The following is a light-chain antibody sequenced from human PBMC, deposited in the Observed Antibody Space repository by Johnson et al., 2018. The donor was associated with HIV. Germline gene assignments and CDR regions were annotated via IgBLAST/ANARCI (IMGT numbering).Light chain of an antibody. CDR1: SSNIGNNY. J-gene: IGLJ1*01. CDR2: DNN. V-gene: IGLV1-51*01. CDR3: GTWDSSLSVLYV. Sequence: QSVLTQPPSVSAAPGQKVTISCSGSSSNIGNNYVSWYQQLPGTAPKLLIYDNNKRPSGIPDRFSGSKSGTSVTLAITGLQTGDEADYYCGTWDSSLSVLYVFGTGTKVTVL.